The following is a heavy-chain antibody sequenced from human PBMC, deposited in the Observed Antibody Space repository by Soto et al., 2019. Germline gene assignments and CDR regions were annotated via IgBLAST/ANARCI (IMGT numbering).Heavy chain of an antibody. D-gene: IGHD2-15*01. CDR1: GGSVSSGRYY. J-gene: IGHJ5*02. CDR3: ARSDCSGGNCLTGWFGP. Sequence: TSETLSLTCSVSGGSVSSGRYYWSWIRQPPGKGLEWIGYIYYRGSTKYNPSLKSRVTISEDTSKNQLSLKLNSVTPADTAVYFCARSDCSGGNCLTGWFGPWGQGTRVTVSS. V-gene: IGHV4-61*01. CDR2: IYYRGST.